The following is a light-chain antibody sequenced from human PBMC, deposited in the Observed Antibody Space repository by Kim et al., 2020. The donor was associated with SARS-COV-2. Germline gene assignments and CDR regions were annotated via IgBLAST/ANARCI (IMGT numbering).Light chain of an antibody. CDR1: SLRSYY. CDR3: NSRDSSGNHWV. V-gene: IGLV3-19*01. CDR2: GKN. J-gene: IGLJ3*02. Sequence: ALGLTVRSTCQGDSLRSYYASWYQQKPGQAPVLVIYGKNNRPAGIPDRVSGSSSGNTASLNITGAQAEDEADDFCNSRDSSGNHWVFGGGTQVAVL.